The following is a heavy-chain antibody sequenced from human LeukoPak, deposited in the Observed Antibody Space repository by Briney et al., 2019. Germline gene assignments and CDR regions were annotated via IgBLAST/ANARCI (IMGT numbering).Heavy chain of an antibody. Sequence: GASVKVSCKASGYTFTSYYMHWVRQAPGQGLEWMGIINPSGGSTSYAQKFQGRVTMTTDASTSTAYMELRSLRSDDTAVYYCARNAFYYDFWSGYYPHYYYYYMDVWGKGTTVTVSS. CDR2: INPSGGST. V-gene: IGHV1-46*01. CDR3: ARNAFYYDFWSGYYPHYYYYYMDV. D-gene: IGHD3-3*01. J-gene: IGHJ6*03. CDR1: GYTFTSYY.